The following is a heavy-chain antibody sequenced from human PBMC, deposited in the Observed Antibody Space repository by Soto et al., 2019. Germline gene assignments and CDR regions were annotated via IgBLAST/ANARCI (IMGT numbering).Heavy chain of an antibody. CDR3: AKGYVWGSYRPSMDV. V-gene: IGHV3-11*01. Sequence: QGQLGEPGGGLAKPGGSLRLSCAASGFTFNDYYMSWIRQAPGKGLEWVSYISSSGTTIYYADSVKGRFTISRDNARNSLFLQMSSLRAEDTAVYYCAKGYVWGSYRPSMDVWGHGTTVIVSS. CDR1: GFTFNDYY. CDR2: ISSSGTTI. D-gene: IGHD3-16*02. J-gene: IGHJ6*02.